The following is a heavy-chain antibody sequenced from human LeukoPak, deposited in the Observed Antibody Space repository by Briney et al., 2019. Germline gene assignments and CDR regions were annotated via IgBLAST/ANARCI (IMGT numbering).Heavy chain of an antibody. CDR2: ISSSGSTI. D-gene: IGHD3-22*01. CDR1: GFTFSSYE. Sequence: GGSLRLSCAASGFTFSSYEMNWVRQAPGKGREWVSYISSSGSTIYYADSVKGRFTISRDNAKNSLYLQMNSLRAEDTAVYYCARSSSGYYYVGGYFDYWGQGTLVTVSS. J-gene: IGHJ4*02. V-gene: IGHV3-48*03. CDR3: ARSSSGYYYVGGYFDY.